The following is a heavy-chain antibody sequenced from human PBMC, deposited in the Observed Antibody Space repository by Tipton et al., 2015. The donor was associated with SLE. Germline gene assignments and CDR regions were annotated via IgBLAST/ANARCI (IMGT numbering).Heavy chain of an antibody. CDR2: ISSSSSYI. J-gene: IGHJ4*02. D-gene: IGHD6-6*01. Sequence: SLRLSCAASGFTFSSYSMNWVRQAPGKGLEWVSSISSSSSYIYYADSVKGRFTISRDNAKNTVYLQMNSLRAEDTAVYYCARDWFQVYSSSSGHYFDYWGRGALVTVSS. CDR3: ARDWFQVYSSSSGHYFDY. V-gene: IGHV3-21*01. CDR1: GFTFSSYS.